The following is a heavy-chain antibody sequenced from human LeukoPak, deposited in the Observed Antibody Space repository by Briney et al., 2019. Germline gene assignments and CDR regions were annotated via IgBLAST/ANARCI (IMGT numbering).Heavy chain of an antibody. CDR1: GGSISSGGYS. CDR2: IYHSGST. J-gene: IGHJ4*02. D-gene: IGHD3-3*01. V-gene: IGHV4-30-2*01. Sequence: SQTLSLTCAVSGGSISSGGYSWSWIRQPPGKGLEWIGYIYHSGSTYYNPSLKSRVTISVDRSKNQFSLKLSSVTAADTAVYYCARGDDFWSGYYPYWGQGTLVTVSS. CDR3: ARGDDFWSGYYPY.